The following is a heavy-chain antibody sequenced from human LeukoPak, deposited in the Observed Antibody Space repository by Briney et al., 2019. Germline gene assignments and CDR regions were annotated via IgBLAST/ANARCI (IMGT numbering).Heavy chain of an antibody. Sequence: TGGSLRLSCIASGFTFSTYWMSWVRQAPGKGLEWVASITEDGNEKYPVDSVKGRFTISRDNAKNSLYLQVSGLRAEDTAVYYCAREDIAVTFADFDCWGQGTLVTVSS. J-gene: IGHJ4*02. CDR1: GFTFSTYW. V-gene: IGHV3-7*03. CDR2: ITEDGNEK. D-gene: IGHD6-19*01. CDR3: AREDIAVTFADFDC.